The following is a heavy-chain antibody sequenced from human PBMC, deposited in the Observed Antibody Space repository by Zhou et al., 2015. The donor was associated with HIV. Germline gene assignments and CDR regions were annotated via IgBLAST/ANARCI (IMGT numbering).Heavy chain of an antibody. Sequence: QVQLVQSGAEVKKPGASVKVSCKASGYTFTDYYIHWVRQAPGQGLEWVGIINPRVGATTSAQRFQGRVTMTRDTSTSTVYMDLSSLRSEDTAVYYCARGYYYASGTYPYFFDYWGQGTLVTVSS. D-gene: IGHD3-10*01. CDR2: INPRVGAT. J-gene: IGHJ4*02. V-gene: IGHV1-46*01. CDR1: GYTFTDYY. CDR3: ARGYYYASGTYPYFFDY.